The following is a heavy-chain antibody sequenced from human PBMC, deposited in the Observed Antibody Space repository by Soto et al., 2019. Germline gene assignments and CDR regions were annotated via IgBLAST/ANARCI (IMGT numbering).Heavy chain of an antibody. CDR1: GYTFTSYG. CDR3: ARDPVKYCSSTSCYGGVFDP. CDR2: ISAYNGNT. V-gene: IGHV1-18*01. J-gene: IGHJ5*02. Sequence: ASVKVSCKASGYTFTSYGIIWVRQAPGQGLEWMGWISAYNGNTNYAQKLQGRVTMTTDTSTSTAYMELRSLRSDDTAVYYCARDPVKYCSSTSCYGGVFDPWGQGTLVTVSS. D-gene: IGHD2-2*01.